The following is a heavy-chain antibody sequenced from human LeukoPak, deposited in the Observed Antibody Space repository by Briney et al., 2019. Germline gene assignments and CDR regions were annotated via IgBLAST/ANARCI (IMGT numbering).Heavy chain of an antibody. CDR1: GFTFSSYA. CDR2: ISGSGGST. J-gene: IGHJ4*02. Sequence: GGSLRLSCAASGFTFSSYAMSWVRQAPGKGLEWVSAISGSGGSTYYADSVKGRFTITRDNSKNTLYLQMNSLRAEDTAVYYCAKGRSAAGDIIDYWGQGTLVTVSS. V-gene: IGHV3-23*01. CDR3: AKGRSAAGDIIDY. D-gene: IGHD6-13*01.